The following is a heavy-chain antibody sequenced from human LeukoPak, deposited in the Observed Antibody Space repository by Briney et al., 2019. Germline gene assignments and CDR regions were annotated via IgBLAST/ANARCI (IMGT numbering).Heavy chain of an antibody. Sequence: SVKVSCKASGYTFTGYYMHWVRQAPGQGLEWIGWIVVGSGNTNYAQKFQERVTITRDMSTSTAYMELSSLRSEDTAVYYCAAEYYGDYIGNLDPWGQGTLVTVSS. J-gene: IGHJ5*02. V-gene: IGHV1-58*02. CDR2: IVVGSGNT. CDR3: AAEYYGDYIGNLDP. CDR1: GYTFTGYY. D-gene: IGHD4-17*01.